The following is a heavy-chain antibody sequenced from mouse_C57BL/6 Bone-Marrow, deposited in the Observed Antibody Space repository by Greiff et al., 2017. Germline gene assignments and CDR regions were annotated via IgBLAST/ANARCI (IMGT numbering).Heavy chain of an antibody. V-gene: IGHV5-6*02. D-gene: IGHD2-2*01. Sequence: EVKLMESGGDLVKPGGSLKLSCAASGFTFSSYGMSWVRQTPDKRLEWVATISSGGSYTYYPDSVKGRFTISRDNAKNTLYLQMSSLKSEDTAMYYCARRWLPHYYAMDYWGQGTSVTVSS. CDR2: ISSGGSYT. CDR3: ARRWLPHYYAMDY. CDR1: GFTFSSYG. J-gene: IGHJ4*01.